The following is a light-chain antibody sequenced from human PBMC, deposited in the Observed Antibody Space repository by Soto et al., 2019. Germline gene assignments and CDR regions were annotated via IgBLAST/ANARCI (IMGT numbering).Light chain of an antibody. J-gene: IGKJ4*01. V-gene: IGKV4-1*01. CDR1: QIVLYSANNKNY. CDR2: WAT. CDR3: QQYNSPLT. Sequence: DILMTQSPDSLTVSLGESATINCKSSQIVLYSANNKNYLAWYQKKPGEPPNLLIYWATTRKSGVPDRFSGSGSGTDFTLTISRLDPEDFAVYYCQQYNSPLTFGGGTKVDIK.